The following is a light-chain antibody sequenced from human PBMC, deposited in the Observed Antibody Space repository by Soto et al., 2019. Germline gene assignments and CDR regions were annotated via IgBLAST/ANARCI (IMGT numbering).Light chain of an antibody. CDR3: QQYGSSLP. Sequence: EIVLTQSPGTLSLSPGERATLSCRASQSVSSSYLAWYQQKPGQAPRLLIYGASSRATGIPDRFSGSGSGTDFTLSISRLEPEYFAVYYWQQYGSSLPFGGGTKVEIK. CDR2: GAS. CDR1: QSVSSSY. J-gene: IGKJ4*01. V-gene: IGKV3-20*01.